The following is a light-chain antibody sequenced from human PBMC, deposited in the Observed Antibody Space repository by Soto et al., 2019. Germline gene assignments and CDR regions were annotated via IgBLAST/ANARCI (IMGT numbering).Light chain of an antibody. J-gene: IGKJ4*01. CDR1: QIISSS. Sequence: EIVLTQSPATLSMSPGERVTLSCRASQIISSSLAWYQQKPGQAPRLLIYGASSRATGIPARFSGSGSGTEFTLTISSLQSEDFAVYYCQQYNNWPPLTFGGGTKVEIK. V-gene: IGKV3-15*01. CDR3: QQYNNWPPLT. CDR2: GAS.